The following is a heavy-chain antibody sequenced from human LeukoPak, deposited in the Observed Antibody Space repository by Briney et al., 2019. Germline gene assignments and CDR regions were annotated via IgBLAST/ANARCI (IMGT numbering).Heavy chain of an antibody. J-gene: IGHJ5*02. Sequence: SVKVSCKASGGTFSSYAISWVRQAPGRGLEWMGRIIPIFGIANYAQKFQGRVTITADKSTSTAYMELSSLRSEDTAVYYCAREEWKNGDYPWPWGQGTLVTVSS. CDR1: GGTFSSYA. D-gene: IGHD4-17*01. V-gene: IGHV1-69*04. CDR2: IIPIFGIA. CDR3: AREEWKNGDYPWP.